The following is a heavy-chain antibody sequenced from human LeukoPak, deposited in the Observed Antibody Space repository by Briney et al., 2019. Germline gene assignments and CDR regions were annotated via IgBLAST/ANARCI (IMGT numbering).Heavy chain of an antibody. CDR2: IIPIFGTA. V-gene: IGHV1-69*13. Sequence: SVKVSCKASGGTFSSYAISWVRQAPGQGLEWMGGIIPIFGTANYAQKFQGRVTIPADESTSTAYMELSSLRSEDTAVYYCARGCSSTSCHWDYYGMDVWGQGTTVTVSS. CDR3: ARGCSSTSCHWDYYGMDV. CDR1: GGTFSSYA. D-gene: IGHD2-2*01. J-gene: IGHJ6*02.